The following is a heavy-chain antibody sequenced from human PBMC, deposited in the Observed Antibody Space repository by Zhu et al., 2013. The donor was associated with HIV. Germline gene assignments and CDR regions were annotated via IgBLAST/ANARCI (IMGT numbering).Heavy chain of an antibody. J-gene: IGHJ5*02. D-gene: IGHD3-22*01. CDR3: ARDHPTPGSIVVAPGWFDP. V-gene: IGHV1-2*02. CDR1: GYTFTGYY. Sequence: QVQLVQSGAEVKKPGASVKVSCKASGYTFTGYYMHWVRQAPGQGLEWMGWINPNSGGTNYEQKFQGRVTMTRDTSISTAYMELSSLRSDDTAVYYCARDHPTPGSIVVAPGWFDPWGQGTLVTVSS. CDR2: INPNSGGT.